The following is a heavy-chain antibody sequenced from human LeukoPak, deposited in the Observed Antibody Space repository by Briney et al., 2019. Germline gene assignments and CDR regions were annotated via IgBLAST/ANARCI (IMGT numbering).Heavy chain of an antibody. CDR2: IYYSGST. D-gene: IGHD6-13*01. V-gene: IGHV4-39*01. Sequence: SETLSLTCTVSGGSISASSYYWGWIRQPPGKGLEWIGSIYYSGSTYYNPSLKSRVTISVDTSKNQFSLKLSSVTAADTAVYYCATPQLRAAANSYYFDYWGQGTLVTVSS. CDR1: GGSISASSYY. CDR3: ATPQLRAAANSYYFDY. J-gene: IGHJ4*02.